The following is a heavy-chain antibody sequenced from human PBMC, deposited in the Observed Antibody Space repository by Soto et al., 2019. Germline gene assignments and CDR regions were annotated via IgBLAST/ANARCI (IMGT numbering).Heavy chain of an antibody. V-gene: IGHV3-23*01. CDR1: GFTFSVYA. CDR2: ISGNGGST. J-gene: IGHJ4*02. CDR3: AKDRTFGPPLVRFDS. D-gene: IGHD6-6*01. Sequence: PGGSQRLSCGASGFTFSVYAMTWVRQAPGKGLEWVSAISGNGGSTYYADSVKGRFTISRDNSKSTLHLQMNSLRVEDTAVYYCAKDRTFGPPLVRFDSWGQGTLVTVSS.